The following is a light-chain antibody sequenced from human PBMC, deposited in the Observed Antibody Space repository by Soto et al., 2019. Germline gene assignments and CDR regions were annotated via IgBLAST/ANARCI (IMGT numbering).Light chain of an antibody. V-gene: IGKV3-15*01. J-gene: IGKJ1*01. CDR3: QQYTDLPTT. CDR2: GAS. Sequence: EIVMRQSPATLSVSPGQRATLSCRASQSVRTTVAWYHQRPGQAPRLLIYGASTRATGVPDRFSGGGSGTDFNLTVTSLQSEDFGIYYCQQYTDLPTTFGRGTKVEIK. CDR1: QSVRTT.